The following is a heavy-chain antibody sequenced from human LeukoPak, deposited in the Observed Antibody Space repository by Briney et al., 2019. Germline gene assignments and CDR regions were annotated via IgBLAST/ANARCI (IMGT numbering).Heavy chain of an antibody. D-gene: IGHD6-13*01. CDR2: INHSGST. CDR1: GGSFSGYY. J-gene: IGHJ4*02. V-gene: IGHV4-34*01. Sequence: PSETLSLTCAVYGGSFSGYYWSWIRQPPGKGLEWIGEINHSGSTNYNPSLKSRVTISVDTSKNQFSLKLSSVTAADTAVYYCASRGRQQLARYWGQGTLVTVSS. CDR3: ASRGRQQLARY.